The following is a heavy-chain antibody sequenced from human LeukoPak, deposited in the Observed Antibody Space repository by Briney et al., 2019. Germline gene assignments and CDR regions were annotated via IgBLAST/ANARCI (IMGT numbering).Heavy chain of an antibody. Sequence: TGGSLRLSCAAAGFTFSSYGMHWVRQAPGKGLEWVAVIWYDGSNKYYADSVKGRFTITRDNSKNTLYLQMNSLRAEHTAVYYCAREYDYVWGSSPIGMDVWGQGTTVTVSS. D-gene: IGHD3-16*01. V-gene: IGHV3-33*01. CDR1: GFTFSSYG. CDR2: IWYDGSNK. J-gene: IGHJ6*02. CDR3: AREYDYVWGSSPIGMDV.